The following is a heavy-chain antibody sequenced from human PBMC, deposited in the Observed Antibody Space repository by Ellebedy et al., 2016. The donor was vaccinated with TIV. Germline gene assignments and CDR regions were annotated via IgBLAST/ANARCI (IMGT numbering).Heavy chain of an antibody. CDR2: IHFGGAT. CDR3: ASHRGFYSGWTFDY. Sequence: MPSETLSLTCAVSGGSISSSNWWPWVRQAPGKGLEWIGSIHFGGATYYNPSLGSRITISIDTSENQFFLRLASVTAADTALYYCASHRGFYSGWTFDYWGLGTLVTVSS. CDR1: GGSISSSNW. V-gene: IGHV4-55*02. D-gene: IGHD6-19*01. J-gene: IGHJ4*01.